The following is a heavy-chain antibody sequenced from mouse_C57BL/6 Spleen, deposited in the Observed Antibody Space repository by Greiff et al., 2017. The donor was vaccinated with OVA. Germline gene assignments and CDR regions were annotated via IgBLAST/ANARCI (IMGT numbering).Heavy chain of an antibody. J-gene: IGHJ3*01. CDR1: GYTFTSYW. CDR2: IDPSDSYT. V-gene: IGHV1-69*01. Sequence: VQLQQSGAELVMPGASVKLSCKASGYTFTSYWMHWVKQRPGQGLEWIGEIDPSDSYTNYNQKFKGKSTLTVDKSSSTAYMQLSSLTSEDSAVYYCARSRGYEFAYWGQGTLVTVSA. D-gene: IGHD2-2*01. CDR3: ARSRGYEFAY.